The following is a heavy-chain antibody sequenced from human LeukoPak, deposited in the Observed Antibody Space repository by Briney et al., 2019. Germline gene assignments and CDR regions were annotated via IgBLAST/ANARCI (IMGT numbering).Heavy chain of an antibody. D-gene: IGHD5-12*01. Sequence: GGSLRLSCAASGFTFSDYYMSWIRQAPGKGLEWVSYISSSGSTIYYADSVKGRFTISRDNAKNSLYLQMNSLRAEDTAVYYCARQYSGYDFPTYYYGLDVWGQGTTVTVSS. CDR2: ISSSGSTI. CDR1: GFTFSDYY. CDR3: ARQYSGYDFPTYYYGLDV. V-gene: IGHV3-11*04. J-gene: IGHJ6*02.